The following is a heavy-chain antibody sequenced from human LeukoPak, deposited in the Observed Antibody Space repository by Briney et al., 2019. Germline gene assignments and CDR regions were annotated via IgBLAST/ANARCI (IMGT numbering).Heavy chain of an antibody. D-gene: IGHD6-19*01. Sequence: SQTLSLTCTVSGGSISSGGYYWSWIRQHPGKGLEWIGYIYYSGSTYYNPSLKSRVTISVDTSKNQFSLKLSSVTAADTAVYYCARTTHPDYSSDWPYFDSWGQGTLVTVSS. V-gene: IGHV4-31*03. CDR3: ARTTHPDYSSDWPYFDS. CDR1: GGSISSGGYY. CDR2: IYYSGST. J-gene: IGHJ4*02.